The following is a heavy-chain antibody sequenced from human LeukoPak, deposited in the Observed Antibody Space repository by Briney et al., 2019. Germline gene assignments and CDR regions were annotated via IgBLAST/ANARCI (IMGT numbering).Heavy chain of an antibody. J-gene: IGHJ4*02. CDR3: AKEDHDCSSTSCLYYFDY. D-gene: IGHD2-2*01. CDR2: ISGSGGST. Sequence: GGSLRLSCAASGFTFSSYAMSWVRQAPGKGLEWVSAISGSGGSTYYADSVKGRFTISRDNSKNTLYLQMNSLRAEGTAVYYCAKEDHDCSSTSCLYYFDYWGQGTLVTVSS. CDR1: GFTFSSYA. V-gene: IGHV3-23*01.